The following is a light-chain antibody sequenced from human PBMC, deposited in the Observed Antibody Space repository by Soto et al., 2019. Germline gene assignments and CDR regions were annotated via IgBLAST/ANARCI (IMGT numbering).Light chain of an antibody. CDR2: GAS. CDR3: QQYQSWPLT. V-gene: IGKV3-15*01. Sequence: PSPLSQSTGARAVISCSARRSVSSNLAWYQQKLGQDPRLLIYGASARATGIPARFSGSGSETEFTLTIRSLQSEDFAVYYCQQYQSWPLTFGGGTKVDIK. CDR1: RSVSSN. J-gene: IGKJ4*01.